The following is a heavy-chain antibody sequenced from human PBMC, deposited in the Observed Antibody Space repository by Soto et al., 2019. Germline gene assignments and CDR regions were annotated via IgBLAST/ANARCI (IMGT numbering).Heavy chain of an antibody. J-gene: IGHJ6*02. V-gene: IGHV4-31*03. D-gene: IGHD6-13*01. CDR2: IYYSGST. Sequence: PXETLSLTCTVSGGSISSGCYDWSWIRQHPGKGLEWIVYIYYSGSTYYNPSLKSRVTISVDTSKNQFSLKLSSVTAADTAVYYCARDGGSYSSSWYRGEYYYYGMDFWGQGTTVTVSS. CDR1: GGSISSGCYD. CDR3: ARDGGSYSSSWYRGEYYYYGMDF.